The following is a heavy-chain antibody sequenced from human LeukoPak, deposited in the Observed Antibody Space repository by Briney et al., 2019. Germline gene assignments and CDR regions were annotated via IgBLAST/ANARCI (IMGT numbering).Heavy chain of an antibody. CDR1: GFSFTTYG. Sequence: RPGGSLRLSCTASGFSFTTYGMHWVRQAPGKGLEWVAFIRFSGTGEHYADSVRGRFTISRDNSKKTLFLQMNSLRAEDTAMYYCAKDDPFSSPDYWGQGTLVTVSS. J-gene: IGHJ4*02. D-gene: IGHD6-13*01. V-gene: IGHV3-30*02. CDR3: AKDDPFSSPDY. CDR2: IRFSGTGE.